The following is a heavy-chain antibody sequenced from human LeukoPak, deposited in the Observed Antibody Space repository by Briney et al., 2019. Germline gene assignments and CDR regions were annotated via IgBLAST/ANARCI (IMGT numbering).Heavy chain of an antibody. J-gene: IGHJ4*02. CDR2: INHSGST. D-gene: IGHD6-13*01. V-gene: IGHV4-34*01. CDR1: GGSFSGYY. Sequence: SETLSLTCAVYGGSFSGYYWGWIRQPPGKGLEWIGEINHSGSTNYNPSLKSRVTISVDTSKNQFSLKLSSVTAADTAVYYCARGERSSQTRYYFDYWGQGTLVTVSS. CDR3: ARGERSSQTRYYFDY.